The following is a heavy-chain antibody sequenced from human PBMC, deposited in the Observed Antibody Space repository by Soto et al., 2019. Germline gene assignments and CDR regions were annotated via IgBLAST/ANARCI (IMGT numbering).Heavy chain of an antibody. Sequence: GGSLRLSCAASGFTFSSYAMSWVRQAPGKGLEWVSAIGGSTGSTYYADSVKGRFTISRDISKNTTYLQMNSLRAEDTAVYYCAKGGPAAYYYGMDVCGQGPTVTVSS. CDR2: IGGSTGST. CDR3: AKGGPAAYYYGMDV. V-gene: IGHV3-23*01. CDR1: GFTFSSYA. J-gene: IGHJ6*02. D-gene: IGHD3-10*01.